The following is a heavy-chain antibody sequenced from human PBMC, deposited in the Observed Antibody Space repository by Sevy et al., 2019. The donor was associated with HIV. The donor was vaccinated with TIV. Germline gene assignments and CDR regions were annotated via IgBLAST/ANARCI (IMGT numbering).Heavy chain of an antibody. CDR1: GFTFPIYS. CDR3: ARVAVEYCTNDCYHRFDH. D-gene: IGHD2-8*01. V-gene: IGHV3-30*04. CDR2: ISYDGNNR. J-gene: IGHJ4*02. Sequence: GGSLRISCVASGFTFPIYSVVWVRRAPGKGLEWLTLISYDGNNRYYADSVKGRFTISRDNSNNILYLQMTSLRVEDTALYFSARVAVEYCTNDCYHRFDHWGLGTLVTVSS.